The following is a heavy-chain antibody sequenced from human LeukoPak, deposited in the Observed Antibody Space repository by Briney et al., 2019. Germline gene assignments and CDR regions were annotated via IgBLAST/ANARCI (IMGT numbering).Heavy chain of an antibody. D-gene: IGHD6-13*01. Sequence: GGSLRLSCAASGFTFSSYSMNWVRQAPGKGLEWVSSTSTSSSYIYYADSVKGRFTISRDNAKNSLYLQMNSLRAEDTAVYYCARDRSNIAAADGWFDPWGQGTLVTVSS. CDR3: ARDRSNIAAADGWFDP. CDR1: GFTFSSYS. J-gene: IGHJ5*02. V-gene: IGHV3-21*01. CDR2: TSTSSSYI.